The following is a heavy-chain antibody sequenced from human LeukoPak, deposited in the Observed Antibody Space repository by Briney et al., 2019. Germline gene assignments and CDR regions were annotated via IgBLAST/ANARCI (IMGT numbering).Heavy chain of an antibody. CDR1: GFTFSSYC. Sequence: PGGSLRLSCAASGFTFSSYCMHWVRQAPGKGLVWVSRINTDGSSTSYADSVKGRFTISRDNAKNSLYLQMNSLRAEDTAVYYCARATIPLVGPTDYYYGMDVWGQGTTVTVSS. D-gene: IGHD1-26*01. J-gene: IGHJ6*02. CDR3: ARATIPLVGPTDYYYGMDV. V-gene: IGHV3-74*01. CDR2: INTDGSST.